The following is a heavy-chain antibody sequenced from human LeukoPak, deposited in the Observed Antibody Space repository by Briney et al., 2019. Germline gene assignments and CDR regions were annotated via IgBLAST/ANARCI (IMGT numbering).Heavy chain of an antibody. J-gene: IGHJ6*03. Sequence: GGSLRLSCAASGFTFSSYSMNWVRQAPGKGLEWVSSISSSSSYIYYADSVKGRFTISRDNAKNSLYLQMNSLRAEDTAVFYCARTFWSGARSDYYYMDVWGKGTTVSVSS. CDR3: ARTFWSGARSDYYYMDV. CDR1: GFTFSSYS. D-gene: IGHD3-3*01. CDR2: ISSSSSYI. V-gene: IGHV3-21*01.